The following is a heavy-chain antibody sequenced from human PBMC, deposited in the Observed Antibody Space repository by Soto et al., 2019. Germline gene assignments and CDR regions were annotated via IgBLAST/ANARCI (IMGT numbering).Heavy chain of an antibody. CDR2: IHYSGST. CDR1: GGSINTYF. D-gene: IGHD2-15*01. Sequence: QVQLQESGPGLVKPSETLSLTCTVSGGSINTYFWSWIRQPPGKGLEWIGYIHYSGSTNYNPSLMGRVTMSVDSSKDQFSLKLSSVTAEDTAVYFCARGYCSGGRCYSSTFGYWGQGTLVTVSS. V-gene: IGHV4-59*01. J-gene: IGHJ4*02. CDR3: ARGYCSGGRCYSSTFGY.